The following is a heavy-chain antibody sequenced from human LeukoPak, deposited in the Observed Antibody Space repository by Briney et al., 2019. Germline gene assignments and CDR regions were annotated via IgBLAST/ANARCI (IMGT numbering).Heavy chain of an antibody. V-gene: IGHV3-23*01. CDR3: AKANRVVGATLDFDY. J-gene: IGHJ4*02. CDR1: GFTFSSYV. Sequence: GGSLRLSCAASGFTFSSYVMSWVRQAPGKGLDWVSGISGSGGSTYYADSVKGRFTISRDNSKNTLYLQMNSLRAEDTAVYYCAKANRVVGATLDFDYWGQGTLVTVSS. D-gene: IGHD1-26*01. CDR2: ISGSGGST.